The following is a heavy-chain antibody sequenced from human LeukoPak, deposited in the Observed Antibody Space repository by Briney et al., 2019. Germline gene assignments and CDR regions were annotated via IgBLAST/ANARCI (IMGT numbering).Heavy chain of an antibody. CDR1: GFTFGSYS. Sequence: PGGSLRLSCAASGFTFGSYSMNWVRQAPGKGLEWVSSISSSSSYIYYADSVKGRFTISRDNAKNSLYLQMNSLRAEDTAVYYCARDNYDSSGYDFDYWGQGTLVTVSS. D-gene: IGHD3-22*01. CDR2: ISSSSSYI. V-gene: IGHV3-21*01. CDR3: ARDNYDSSGYDFDY. J-gene: IGHJ4*02.